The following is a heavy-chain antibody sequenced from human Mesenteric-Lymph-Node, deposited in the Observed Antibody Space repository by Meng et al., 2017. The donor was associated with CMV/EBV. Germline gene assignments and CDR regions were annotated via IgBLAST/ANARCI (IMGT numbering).Heavy chain of an antibody. Sequence: SETLSLTCTVSGDSISSSRYYWAWIRQPPGKGLEWIGNIYYRGTMFYNPSLESRVTISVDTSKNQFSLKLSAVTAADTAVYYCARDHSSGWFDYNEYYGMDVWGPGTTVTVSS. J-gene: IGHJ6*02. CDR1: GDSISSSRYY. V-gene: IGHV4-39*07. D-gene: IGHD6-19*01. CDR3: ARDHSSGWFDYNEYYGMDV. CDR2: IYYRGTM.